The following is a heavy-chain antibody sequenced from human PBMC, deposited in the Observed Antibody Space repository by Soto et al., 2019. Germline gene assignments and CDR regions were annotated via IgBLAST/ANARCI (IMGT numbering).Heavy chain of an antibody. CDR3: AGGGRGGSYYYYLGLDV. J-gene: IGHJ6*02. CDR2: IDPSDSYT. D-gene: IGHD3-10*01. CDR1: GYSFTSYW. Sequence: GESLKISCKGSGYSFTSYWISWVRQMPGKGLEWMGRIDPSDSYTNYSPSFQGHVTISADKSISTAYLQWSSLKASDTAMYYCAGGGRGGSYYYYLGLDVWGQGTTVTVSS. V-gene: IGHV5-10-1*01.